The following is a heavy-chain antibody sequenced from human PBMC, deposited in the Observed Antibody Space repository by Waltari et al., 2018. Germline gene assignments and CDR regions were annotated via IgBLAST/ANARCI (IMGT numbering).Heavy chain of an antibody. J-gene: IGHJ6*02. V-gene: IGHV4-39*07. Sequence: QLQLQESGPGLVKPSETLSLTCTVSGGSISSSSYYWGWIRQPPGKGLEWIGSIYYSGSTYYNPSLKSRVTISVDTSKNQFSLKLSSVTAEDTAVYYCARDESSGWYRVWYYYYGMDVWGQGTTVTVSS. CDR1: GGSISSSSYY. D-gene: IGHD6-19*01. CDR3: ARDESSGWYRVWYYYYGMDV. CDR2: IYYSGST.